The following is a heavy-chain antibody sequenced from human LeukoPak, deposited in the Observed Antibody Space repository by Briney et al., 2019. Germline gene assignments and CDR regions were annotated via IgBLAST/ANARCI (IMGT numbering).Heavy chain of an antibody. D-gene: IGHD2/OR15-2a*01. CDR1: GYSFTSYW. Sequence: HGESLKISCKGSGYSFTSYWIGWVRQMPGKGLEWMGIIYPGDSDTRYSPSFQGQVTISADKSISTAYLQWSSLRASDTAMYYCASGTLSDYYYMDVWGKGTTVTVSS. CDR3: ASGTLSDYYYMDV. CDR2: IYPGDSDT. J-gene: IGHJ6*03. V-gene: IGHV5-51*01.